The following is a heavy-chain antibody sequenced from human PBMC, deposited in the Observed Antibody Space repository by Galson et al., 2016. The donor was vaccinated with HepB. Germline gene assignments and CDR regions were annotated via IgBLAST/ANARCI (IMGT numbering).Heavy chain of an antibody. CDR2: IYHGGTT. CDR1: GGSISSSYW. CDR3: ARDPRGITARLRGDHTGGFDP. V-gene: IGHV4-4*02. Sequence: ETLSLTCAVSGGSISSSYWWTWVRQPPGKGLDWIGEIYHGGTTNYNPSLKSRVTISVDKSRNQFFLKLSSVTAADTAVYYCARDPRGITARLRGDHTGGFDPWGQGTLVTVSS. J-gene: IGHJ5*02. D-gene: IGHD6-6*01.